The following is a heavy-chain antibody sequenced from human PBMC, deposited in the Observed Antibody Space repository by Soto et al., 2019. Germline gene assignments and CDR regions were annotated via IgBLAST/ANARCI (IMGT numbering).Heavy chain of an antibody. Sequence: SETLSLTCTVSGGSISSYYWSWIRQPPGKGLEWIGYIYYSGSTKYNPSLKSRVTISVDTSKNQFSLKLSSATAADTAVYYCARVDIVATIRGGYFDYWGQGTLVTVSS. CDR3: ARVDIVATIRGGYFDY. D-gene: IGHD5-12*01. CDR1: GGSISSYY. J-gene: IGHJ4*02. V-gene: IGHV4-59*01. CDR2: IYYSGST.